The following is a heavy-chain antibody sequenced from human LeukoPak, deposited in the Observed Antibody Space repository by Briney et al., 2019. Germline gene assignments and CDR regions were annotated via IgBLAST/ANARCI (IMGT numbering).Heavy chain of an antibody. CDR2: INHSGST. V-gene: IGHV4-34*01. CDR3: ARPSGWAEYFDL. D-gene: IGHD3-10*01. Sequence: PSETLSLTCAVYGGSFSDYYWSWIRQPPGKGLQWIGEINHSGSTKYNPSLKSRVTISVDTSKNQFSLNLTSMTAADTAVYYCARPSGWAEYFDLWGRGTLVTVSS. J-gene: IGHJ2*01. CDR1: GGSFSDYY.